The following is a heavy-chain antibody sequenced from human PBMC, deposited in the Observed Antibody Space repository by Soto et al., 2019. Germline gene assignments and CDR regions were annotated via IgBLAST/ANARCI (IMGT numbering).Heavy chain of an antibody. V-gene: IGHV4-31*03. CDR3: ARAPYDFWSGYYYFDY. CDR2: IYYSGST. Sequence: QVQLQESGPGLVKPSQTLSLTCTVSGGSISSGGYYWSWIRQHPGKGLEWIGYIYYSGSTYYNPSLKSRVTISVDTSKNQFSLKLSSVTAADTAVYYCARAPYDFWSGYYYFDYWGQGTLVTVSS. CDR1: GGSISSGGYY. D-gene: IGHD3-3*01. J-gene: IGHJ4*02.